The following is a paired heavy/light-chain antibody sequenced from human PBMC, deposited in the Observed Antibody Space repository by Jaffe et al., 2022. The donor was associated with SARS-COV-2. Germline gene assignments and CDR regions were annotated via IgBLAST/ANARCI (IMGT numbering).Heavy chain of an antibody. Sequence: EVQLVESGGGLVQPGGSLRLSCAASGFSFDVYAMHWVRQVPGEGLEWVSGISWNSGFKGYADSVKGRFTISRDNAKNSLYLQMNSLRPEDTALYYCAKGIEVRGWLLVDFDYWGQGTLVTVSS. D-gene: IGHD3-22*01. J-gene: IGHJ4*02. CDR1: GFSFDVYA. CDR3: AKGIEVRGWLLVDFDY. CDR2: ISWNSGFK. V-gene: IGHV3-9*01.
Light chain of an antibody. Sequence: QSALTQPPSASGSPGQSVTISCTGTSSDVGGYNYVSWYQQHPGKAPKLMIYEVNKRPSGVPDRFSGSKSGNTASLTVSGLQAEDEADYYCSSYAGSNNGVFGGGTKLTVL. CDR2: EVN. CDR1: SSDVGGYNY. V-gene: IGLV2-8*01. J-gene: IGLJ3*02. CDR3: SSYAGSNNGV.